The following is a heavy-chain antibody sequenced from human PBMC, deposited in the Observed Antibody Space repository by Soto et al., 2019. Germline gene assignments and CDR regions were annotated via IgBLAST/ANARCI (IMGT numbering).Heavy chain of an antibody. J-gene: IGHJ5*02. CDR1: GYTFTGHY. D-gene: IGHD1-26*01. V-gene: IGHV1-2*02. CDR2: INPNTGAT. Sequence: QVQLVQSGAEVKKPGASVKVSCKASGYTFTGHYMHWVRQAPGQGLEWMGWINPNTGATDYAQKFQGRVTMTRDTSMTTAYMELSRLRSDDTAVYYCTREGQWELLNWFDPWGQGTLVTVSS. CDR3: TREGQWELLNWFDP.